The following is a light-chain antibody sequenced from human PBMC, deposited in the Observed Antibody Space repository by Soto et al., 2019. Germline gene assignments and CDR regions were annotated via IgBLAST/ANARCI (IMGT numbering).Light chain of an antibody. V-gene: IGKV2D-29*01. Sequence: DIVMTPTPLSLSVTPGQPASISCKASQRRLHSDGRTYLYWYLQKPGQPPQILIYEGSNRFSGVPDRFSGSGSGTDFTLKISRLEADDVGVYDCMKSIQHPLYTFGQGTKLEIK. CDR3: MKSIQHPLYT. J-gene: IGKJ2*01. CDR2: EGS. CDR1: QRRLHSDGRTY.